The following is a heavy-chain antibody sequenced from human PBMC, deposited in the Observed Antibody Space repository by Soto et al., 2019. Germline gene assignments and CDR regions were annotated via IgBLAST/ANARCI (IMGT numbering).Heavy chain of an antibody. J-gene: IGHJ5*02. D-gene: IGHD1-1*01. CDR3: VRDGTKTLRDWFNP. CDR2: IYATGAT. Sequence: PSETLSLTCTASGASISGFYWSWIRQSPGKGLEWIGRIYATGATDYNPSLKRRVMMAVDTPKKQFSLKLRAVTAADTVVYYCVRDGTKTLRDWFNPWGQGISVTVS. CDR1: GASISGFY. V-gene: IGHV4-4*07.